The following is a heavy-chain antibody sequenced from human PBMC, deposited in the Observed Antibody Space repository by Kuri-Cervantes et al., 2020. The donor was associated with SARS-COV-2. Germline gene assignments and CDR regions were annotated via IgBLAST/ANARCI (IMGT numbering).Heavy chain of an antibody. V-gene: IGHV3-30*02. CDR3: AKDRVGVLDS. Sequence: GESLKISCAASGFTFSSYAMSWVRQAPGKGLEWVAFISYDGSNEYYADSVRGRFTISRDNSNNTLYLQVNRLRAEDTALYYCAKDRVGVLDSWGQGTQVTVSS. CDR1: GFTFSSYA. CDR2: ISYDGSNE. J-gene: IGHJ5*01. D-gene: IGHD2-21*01.